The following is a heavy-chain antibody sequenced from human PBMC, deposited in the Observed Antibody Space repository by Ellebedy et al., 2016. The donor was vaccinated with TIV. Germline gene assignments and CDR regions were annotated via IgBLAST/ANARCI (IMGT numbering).Heavy chain of an antibody. J-gene: IGHJ4*02. V-gene: IGHV4-59*01. Sequence: SETLSLXCTVSGGSISSYYWSWIRQPPGKGLEWIGYIYYSGSTNYNPSLKSRVTISVDTSKNQFSLKLSSVTAADTAVYYCARGGGVDTASLSYWGQGTLVTVSS. CDR1: GGSISSYY. CDR3: ARGGGVDTASLSY. D-gene: IGHD5-18*01. CDR2: IYYSGST.